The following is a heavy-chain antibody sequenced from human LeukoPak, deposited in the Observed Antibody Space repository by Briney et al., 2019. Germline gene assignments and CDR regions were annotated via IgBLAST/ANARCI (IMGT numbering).Heavy chain of an antibody. Sequence: SETLSLTCAVYGGSFSGYYWSWIRQPPGKGLEWIGEINHSGSTNYNPSLKSRVTISVDTSKNQFSLKLSSVTAADTAVYYCARASRAVVAATGAFDIWGQGTMVTVSS. CDR3: ARASRAVVAATGAFDI. CDR1: GGSFSGYY. V-gene: IGHV4-34*01. CDR2: INHSGST. D-gene: IGHD2-15*01. J-gene: IGHJ3*02.